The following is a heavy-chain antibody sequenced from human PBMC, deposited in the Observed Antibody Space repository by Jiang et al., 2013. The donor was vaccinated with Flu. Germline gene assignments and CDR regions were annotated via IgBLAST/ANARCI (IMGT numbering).Heavy chain of an antibody. CDR1: GGSISSSSYY. CDR2: IYYSGST. V-gene: IGHV4-39*01. J-gene: IGHJ4*02. CDR3: ASHTIFGVVILDY. Sequence: PGLVKPSETLSLTCTVSGGSISSSSYYWGWIRQPPGKGLEWIGSIYYSGSTYYNPSLKSRVTISVDTSKNQFSLKLSSVTAADTAVYYCASHTIFGVVILDYWGQGTLVTVSS. D-gene: IGHD3-3*01.